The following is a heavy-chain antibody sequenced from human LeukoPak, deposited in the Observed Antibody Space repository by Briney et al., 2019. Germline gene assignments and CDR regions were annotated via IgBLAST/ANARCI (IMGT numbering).Heavy chain of an antibody. J-gene: IGHJ4*02. CDR2: ISAYNGNT. CDR3: ARDRDSSGYYPDY. CDR1: GYTFTSYG. D-gene: IGHD3-22*01. V-gene: IGHV1-18*01. Sequence: ASVKVSCKASGYTFTSYGISWVRQAPGQGLEWMGWISAYNGNTNYAQKLQGRVTMTTDTSTSTAYTELRSLRSDDTAVYYCARDRDSSGYYPDYWGQGTLVTVSS.